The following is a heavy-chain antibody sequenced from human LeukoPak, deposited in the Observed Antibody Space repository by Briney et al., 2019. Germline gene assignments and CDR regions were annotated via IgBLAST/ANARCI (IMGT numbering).Heavy chain of an antibody. CDR1: GFTFSNYA. J-gene: IGHJ4*02. Sequence: GGSLRLSCAASGFTFSNYAMHWVRQTPGKGLEWVAVISYDGSDKYYADSVKGRFTVSRDNSKNTLYLQVNSLRADDTAVYYCANSGLNRFEYWGQGALVTVSS. CDR2: ISYDGSDK. CDR3: ANSGLNRFEY. V-gene: IGHV3-30*18. D-gene: IGHD2-15*01.